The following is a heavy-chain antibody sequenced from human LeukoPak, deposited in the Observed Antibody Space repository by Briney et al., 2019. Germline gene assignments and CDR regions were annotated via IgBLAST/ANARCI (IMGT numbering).Heavy chain of an antibody. D-gene: IGHD6-19*01. V-gene: IGHV3-23*01. Sequence: GGSLRLSCAASGFTLSSYGMSWVRQAPGAGLGWVSAISGSGGSTYYADSVKGRFTISRDNSKNTLYLQMNSLRAEDTAVYYCAKDLSSGWPSSAFDIWGQGTMVTVSS. CDR3: AKDLSSGWPSSAFDI. CDR1: GFTLSSYG. CDR2: ISGSGGST. J-gene: IGHJ3*02.